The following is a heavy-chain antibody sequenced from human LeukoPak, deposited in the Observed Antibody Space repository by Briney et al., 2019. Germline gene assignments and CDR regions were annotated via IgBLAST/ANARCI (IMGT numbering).Heavy chain of an antibody. J-gene: IGHJ4*02. CDR3: TSTPGYSYGGPYYFDY. CDR2: IRSKAYGGTT. D-gene: IGHD5-18*01. Sequence: PGGSLRLSCTASGFTFGDYAMSWVRQAPGKGLEWVGFIRSKAYGGTTEYAASVRGRFTISRDDSKSIAYLQMNSLKTGDTAVYYCTSTPGYSYGGPYYFDYWGQGTLVTVSS. CDR1: GFTFGDYA. V-gene: IGHV3-49*04.